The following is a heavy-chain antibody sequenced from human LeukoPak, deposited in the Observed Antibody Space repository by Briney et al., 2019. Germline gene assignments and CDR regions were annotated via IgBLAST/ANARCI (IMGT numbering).Heavy chain of an antibody. CDR3: ARSSGYSSSWYAYRDAFDI. V-gene: IGHV4-34*01. CDR2: INHSGST. D-gene: IGHD6-13*01. CDR1: GGSFSGYH. Sequence: SETLSLTCAVYGGSFSGYHWSWIRQPPGKGLEWIGEINHSGSTNYNPSLKSRVTISVDTSKNQFSLKLSSVTAADTAVYYCARSSGYSSSWYAYRDAFDIWGQGTMVTVSS. J-gene: IGHJ3*02.